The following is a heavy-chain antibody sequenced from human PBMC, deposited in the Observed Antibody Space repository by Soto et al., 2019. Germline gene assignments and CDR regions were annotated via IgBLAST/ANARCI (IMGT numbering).Heavy chain of an antibody. Sequence: QVQLVQSGAEEKKPGASVKVSCKASGYTFTSYAMHWVRQAPGQRLEWMGWINAGNGNTKYSQKFQGRVTITRAISASTAYMELSSLRSEDTAVYYCARGSGPMIEWHWGQGTLVTVSS. D-gene: IGHD3-22*01. V-gene: IGHV1-3*05. J-gene: IGHJ4*02. CDR1: GYTFTSYA. CDR3: ARGSGPMIEWH. CDR2: INAGNGNT.